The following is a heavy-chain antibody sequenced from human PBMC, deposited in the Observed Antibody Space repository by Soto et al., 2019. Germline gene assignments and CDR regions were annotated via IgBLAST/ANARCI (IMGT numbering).Heavy chain of an antibody. CDR1: GFTFSSYW. D-gene: IGHD3-3*01. J-gene: IGHJ3*02. Sequence: GGSLRLSCAASGFTFSSYWMSWVRQAPGKGLEWVANIKQDGSEKYYVDSVKGRFTISRDNAKNSLYLQMNSLRAEDTAVYYCARDLGSIWSGYYQLHDAFDIWGQGTMVTVSS. CDR2: IKQDGSEK. V-gene: IGHV3-7*01. CDR3: ARDLGSIWSGYYQLHDAFDI.